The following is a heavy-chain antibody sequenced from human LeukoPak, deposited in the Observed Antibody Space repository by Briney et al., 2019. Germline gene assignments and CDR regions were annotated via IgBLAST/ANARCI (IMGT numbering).Heavy chain of an antibody. CDR3: ASSDCGGDCFNAFDI. V-gene: IGHV4-59*12. CDR2: IYHSGST. D-gene: IGHD2-21*02. CDR1: GGSISSYY. J-gene: IGHJ3*02. Sequence: SETLSLTRTVSGGSISSYYWSWIRQPPGKGLEWIGYIYHSGSTYYNPSLKSRVTISVDRSKNQFSLKLNSVTAADTAVYYCASSDCGGDCFNAFDIWGQGTMVTVSS.